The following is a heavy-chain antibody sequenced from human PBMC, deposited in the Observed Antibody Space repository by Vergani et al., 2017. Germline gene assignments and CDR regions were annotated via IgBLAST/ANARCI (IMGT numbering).Heavy chain of an antibody. CDR2: FDPEDGET. D-gene: IGHD1-26*01. CDR3: ATGRGSSSSFDY. Sequence: QVQLVQSGAEVKKTGASVKVSCKVSGYTLTELSMHWVRQDPGKGLEWMGGFDPEDGETIYAQQFQGRVSMTEDTSTDTAYMGLSSLRSEGTAVYYGATGRGSSSSFDYWGQGSLVTVSS. V-gene: IGHV1-24*01. CDR1: GYTLTELS. J-gene: IGHJ4*02.